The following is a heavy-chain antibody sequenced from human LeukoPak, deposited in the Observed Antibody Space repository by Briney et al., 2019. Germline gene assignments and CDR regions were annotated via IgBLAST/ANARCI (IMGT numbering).Heavy chain of an antibody. D-gene: IGHD6-13*01. V-gene: IGHV1-2*02. Sequence: ASVKVSCKASGYTFTGYYMHWVRQAPGQGLEWLGWINPNNGGTSYAQKLQGRVTMTTDTSTSTAYMELRSLRSDDTAVYYCASQRYSSSWPPGDWGQGTLVTVSS. J-gene: IGHJ4*02. CDR1: GYTFTGYY. CDR3: ASQRYSSSWPPGD. CDR2: INPNNGGT.